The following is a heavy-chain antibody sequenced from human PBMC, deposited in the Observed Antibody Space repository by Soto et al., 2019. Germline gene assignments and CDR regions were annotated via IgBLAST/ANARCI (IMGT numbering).Heavy chain of an antibody. V-gene: IGHV4-61*01. CDR2: VYYRGTT. Sequence: SETLSLTCSGSGGSVSNKTYYWSWIRQPPGKRLEWIGYVYYRGTTNYNPSLKSRVTISVDLSKNQFSLRLSSVTTADTALYYCARTTAVPNTLRSRYFFDYWGQGTLVTVS. D-gene: IGHD4-17*01. CDR1: GGSVSNKTYY. CDR3: ARTTAVPNTLRSRYFFDY. J-gene: IGHJ4*02.